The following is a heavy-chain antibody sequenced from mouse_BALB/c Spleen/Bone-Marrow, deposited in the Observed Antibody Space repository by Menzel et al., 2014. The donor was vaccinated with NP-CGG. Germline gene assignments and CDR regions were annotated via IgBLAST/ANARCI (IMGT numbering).Heavy chain of an antibody. Sequence: VKLMESGPGLVAPSQRLSITCTVSGFSLTSYGVHWVRQPPGKGLEWLGVIWAGGSTNYNSALMSRLSISKDNSKSQVFLKMNSLQTDDTAMYYCAREATMITWFAYWGQGTLVTVSA. CDR2: IWAGGST. CDR1: GFSLTSYG. V-gene: IGHV2-9*02. D-gene: IGHD2-4*01. CDR3: AREATMITWFAY. J-gene: IGHJ3*01.